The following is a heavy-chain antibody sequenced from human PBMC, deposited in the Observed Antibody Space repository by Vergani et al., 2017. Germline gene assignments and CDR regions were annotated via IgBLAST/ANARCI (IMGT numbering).Heavy chain of an antibody. V-gene: IGHV3-23*01. CDR1: GFTFSTYA. J-gene: IGHJ4*02. CDR2: ISSDGGST. Sequence: EVQLLESGGGLVQPGGSLRLSCAASGFTFSTYAMTWVRQAPGKGLEWVSTISSDGGSTYYADSVKGRFTISRDNSKNTLSLQMNSLTAEDTAIYYCAGPXGTSAYYYGGFDYWGQGILVIVSS. CDR3: AGPXGTSAYYYGGFDY. D-gene: IGHD3-22*01.